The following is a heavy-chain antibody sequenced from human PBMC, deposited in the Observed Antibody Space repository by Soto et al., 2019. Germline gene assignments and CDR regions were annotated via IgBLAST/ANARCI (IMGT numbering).Heavy chain of an antibody. J-gene: IGHJ3*02. Sequence: PGGSLRLSCAASGFTFSSYAMSWVRQAPGKGLEWVSAISGSGGSTYYADSVKGRFTISRDNSKNTLYLQMNSLRAEDTAVYYCAKMNLLGFGVSGAFDIWGQGTMVTVSS. CDR2: ISGSGGST. CDR3: AKMNLLGFGVSGAFDI. D-gene: IGHD3-10*01. CDR1: GFTFSSYA. V-gene: IGHV3-23*01.